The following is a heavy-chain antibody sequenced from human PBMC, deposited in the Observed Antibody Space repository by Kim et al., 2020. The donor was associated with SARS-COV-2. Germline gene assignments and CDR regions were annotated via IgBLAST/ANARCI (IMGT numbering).Heavy chain of an antibody. CDR3: ARDITVTHHNNYYYYYGMDV. V-gene: IGHV3-48*02. D-gene: IGHD4-17*01. J-gene: IGHJ6*02. Sequence: RFTISRDNAKNSLYLQMNSLRDEDTAVYYCARDITVTHHNNYYYYYGMDVWGQGTTVTVSS.